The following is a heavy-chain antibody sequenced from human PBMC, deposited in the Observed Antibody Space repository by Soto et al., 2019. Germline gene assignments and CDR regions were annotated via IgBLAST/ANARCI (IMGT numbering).Heavy chain of an antibody. Sequence: EVQLVESGGGLVKPGGSLRLSCAASGFTFSTYSMNWVRQAPGKGLEWVSSTSSSGSTIYYADSVKGRFTISRDNAKNSLYLQMNSLRAEDTAVYYCARDRWDYDSGGYYYVDWFDPWGQGTLVTVSS. D-gene: IGHD3-22*01. CDR1: GFTFSTYS. CDR3: ARDRWDYDSGGYYYVDWFDP. J-gene: IGHJ5*02. CDR2: TSSSGSTI. V-gene: IGHV3-21*04.